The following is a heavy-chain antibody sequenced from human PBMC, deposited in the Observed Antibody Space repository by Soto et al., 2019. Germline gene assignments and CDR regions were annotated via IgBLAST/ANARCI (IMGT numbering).Heavy chain of an antibody. D-gene: IGHD2-15*01. CDR3: ARDFLGCSGGSCQSEGFDY. CDR2: ITDSSSYK. CDR1: GFTFSSYT. J-gene: IGHJ4*02. V-gene: IGHV3-21*01. Sequence: EVQLVESGGGLVKPGESLRLSCAASGFTFSSYTMNWVRQAPGKGLEWVSSITDSSSYKYHADSVKGRFTISRDNAKNPLYQQMNSLRAEDTAVYYCARDFLGCSGGSCQSEGFDYWGQGTLVTVSS.